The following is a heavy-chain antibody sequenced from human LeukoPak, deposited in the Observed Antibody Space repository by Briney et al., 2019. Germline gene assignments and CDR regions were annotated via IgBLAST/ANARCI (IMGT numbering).Heavy chain of an antibody. V-gene: IGHV1-18*01. J-gene: IGHJ6*03. CDR2: IAVYSGDT. D-gene: IGHD6-6*01. Sequence: ASVKVPFTASGYTFIKYGVSWVRQAPGQGLEWMGWIAVYSGDTNYAQTYQGRVTMTTDTSTNTAYMELRSLRSDDTAAYYCARLQFGGSSSRYYYFYMDVWGKGTTVTISS. CDR3: ARLQFGGSSSRYYYFYMDV. CDR1: GYTFIKYG.